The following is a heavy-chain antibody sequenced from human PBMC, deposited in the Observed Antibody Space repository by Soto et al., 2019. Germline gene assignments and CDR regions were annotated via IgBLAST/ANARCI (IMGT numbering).Heavy chain of an antibody. CDR1: GYTFSAYT. CDR2: INAGSGNT. Sequence: QAQLVQSGAEMKKPGASVKVSCKATGYTFSAYTMNWVRQAPGQSLEWRGWINAGSGNTKYSQNFQGRASSTRDTSASTVYMELTGLTSEDTAVYYCARDTETLGPRANDALDIWGQGTMVTVSS. J-gene: IGHJ3*02. CDR3: ARDTETLGPRANDALDI. V-gene: IGHV1-3*01. D-gene: IGHD3-3*02.